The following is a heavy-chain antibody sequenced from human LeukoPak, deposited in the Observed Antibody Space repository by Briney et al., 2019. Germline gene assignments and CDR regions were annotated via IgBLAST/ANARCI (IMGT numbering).Heavy chain of an antibody. CDR2: IKQDGSEK. CDR3: AREGYSSSWAFDY. D-gene: IGHD6-13*01. V-gene: IGHV3-7*01. CDR1: GFTFSSYW. Sequence: GGSLRLSCTASGFTFSSYWMSWVRQAPGKGLEWVANIKQDGSEKYYVDSVKGRFTISRDNAKNSLYLQMNSLRAEDTAVYYCAREGYSSSWAFDYWGQGTLVTVSS. J-gene: IGHJ4*02.